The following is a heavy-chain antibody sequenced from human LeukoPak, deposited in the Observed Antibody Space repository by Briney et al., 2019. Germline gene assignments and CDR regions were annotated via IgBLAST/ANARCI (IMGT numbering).Heavy chain of an antibody. D-gene: IGHD3-3*01. Sequence: GGSLRLSCAASGFKFRTYWLSWVRQAPGKGLERVATMNQDGTEKYYVDSVRGRFTISRDNAKNSLYLQMNSLRAGDTAVYYCARDGQDFGFDPWGQGTLVTVSS. CDR1: GFKFRTYW. CDR2: MNQDGTEK. CDR3: ARDGQDFGFDP. V-gene: IGHV3-7*03. J-gene: IGHJ5*02.